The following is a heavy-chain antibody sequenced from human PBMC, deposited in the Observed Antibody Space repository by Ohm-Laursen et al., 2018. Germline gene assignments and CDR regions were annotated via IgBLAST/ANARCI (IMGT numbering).Heavy chain of an antibody. D-gene: IGHD3-3*01. V-gene: IGHV3-7*01. CDR1: GFTFNNFG. CDR3: ARRDFWSGYSSPGGIDY. J-gene: IGHJ4*02. CDR2: IKEDGSEK. Sequence: SLRLSCAASGFTFNNFGMHWVRQAPGKGLEWVANIKEDGSEKQYVDSVKGRFTISRDNAKNSLYLQMNSLRAEDTAVYYCARRDFWSGYSSPGGIDYWGQGTLVTVSS.